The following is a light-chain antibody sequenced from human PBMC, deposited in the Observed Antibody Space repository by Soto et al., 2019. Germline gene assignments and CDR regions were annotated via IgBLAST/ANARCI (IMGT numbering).Light chain of an antibody. J-gene: IGKJ3*01. CDR3: QQYSKWPLFT. Sequence: EIVRTQSPATLSVSPGERATLSCRASQSVSSNLAWYQQRPGQPPRLLIYGASTRATGIPARFSGSGSGTEFTLTISSLQSEDFAVYYCQQYSKWPLFTFGPGTRVDIK. V-gene: IGKV3-15*01. CDR1: QSVSSN. CDR2: GAS.